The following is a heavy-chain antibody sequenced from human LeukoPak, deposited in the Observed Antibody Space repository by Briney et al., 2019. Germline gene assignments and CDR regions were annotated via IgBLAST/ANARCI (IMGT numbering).Heavy chain of an antibody. V-gene: IGHV4-59*01. D-gene: IGHD6-19*01. Sequence: NSSETLSLTCTVSGGSISGFYLVSIRQPPGKGLEWIGFIYYSGSANYNPSLKSRVTMSVDMSKNQFSLKLSSVTAADTAFYYCARDRDRSGWFVYWGQGALVTVSS. CDR2: IYYSGSA. J-gene: IGHJ4*02. CDR1: GGSISGFY. CDR3: ARDRDRSGWFVY.